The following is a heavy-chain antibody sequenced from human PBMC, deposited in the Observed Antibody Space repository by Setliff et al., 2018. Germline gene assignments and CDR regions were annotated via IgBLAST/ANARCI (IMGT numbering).Heavy chain of an antibody. CDR3: ARDPLYREKLSRVFDF. Sequence: ASVKVSCKASGFTFRNYAISWVRQAPGQGLEWMGWISAYNGDTTYTQNLQGRVTLTTDTSTTTAYMELRSLRSDDTAVYYCARDPLYREKLSRVFDFWGQGTMVTVSS. CDR1: GFTFRNYA. V-gene: IGHV1-18*01. D-gene: IGHD3-16*02. J-gene: IGHJ3*01. CDR2: ISAYNGDT.